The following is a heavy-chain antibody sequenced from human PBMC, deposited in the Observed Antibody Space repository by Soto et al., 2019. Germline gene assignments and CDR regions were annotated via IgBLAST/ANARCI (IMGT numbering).Heavy chain of an antibody. J-gene: IGHJ6*03. CDR3: ARAGSRSPQSYYYMDV. Sequence: SETLSLTCTVSGGSIGRGGYYWSWIRQHPGKGLEWIGYIYYSGSTYYNPSLKSRVTISVDTSKNQFSLKLSSVTAADTAVYYCARAGSRSPQSYYYMDVWGKGTTVTVSS. CDR1: GGSIGRGGYY. V-gene: IGHV4-31*03. CDR2: IYYSGST.